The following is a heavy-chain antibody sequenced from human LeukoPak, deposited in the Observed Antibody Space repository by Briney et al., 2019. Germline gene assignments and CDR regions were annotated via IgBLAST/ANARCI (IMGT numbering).Heavy chain of an antibody. V-gene: IGHV3-74*01. Sequence: GGSLRLSCAASGFSFSSYWMNRVRQAPGKGLVWVSRISSDGSSTNYADSVKGRFTISRDNAKNTLYLQMNSLRVEDTAVYYCARGRPHGSDYWGQGTLVTVSS. D-gene: IGHD2-15*01. J-gene: IGHJ4*02. CDR3: ARGRPHGSDY. CDR2: ISSDGSST. CDR1: GFSFSSYW.